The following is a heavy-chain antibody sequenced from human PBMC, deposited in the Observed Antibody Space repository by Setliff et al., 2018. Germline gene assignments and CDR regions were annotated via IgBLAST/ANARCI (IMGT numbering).Heavy chain of an antibody. V-gene: IGHV3-23*01. CDR1: GFTFSSYA. Sequence: PGGSLRLSCAASGFTFSSYAMSWVRQAPGKGLEWVSAISGSGGSTYYADPVKGRFTISRDNSKNTLYLQMNSLRAEDTAVYYCAKDEGSGYSSSWEDYYGMDVWGQGTTVTVSS. CDR2: ISGSGGST. CDR3: AKDEGSGYSSSWEDYYGMDV. J-gene: IGHJ6*02. D-gene: IGHD6-13*01.